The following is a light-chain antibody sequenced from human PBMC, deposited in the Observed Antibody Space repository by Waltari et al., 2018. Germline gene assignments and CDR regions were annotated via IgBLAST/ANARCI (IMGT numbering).Light chain of an antibody. V-gene: IGKV4-1*01. Sequence: DIVMTQSPDSLAVSLGERATITCRSSESLLYTSNNKNYLAWYQQKPGQPPKLLIYWASTRESGVPDRFSGSGSGTDFTLTISSLQPDDFATYYCQQYNDWSTFGQGTKLEI. CDR3: QQYNDWST. CDR2: WAS. CDR1: ESLLYTSNNKNY. J-gene: IGKJ2*01.